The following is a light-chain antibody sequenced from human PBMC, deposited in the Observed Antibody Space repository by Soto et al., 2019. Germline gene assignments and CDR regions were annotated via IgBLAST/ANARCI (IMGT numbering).Light chain of an antibody. CDR3: QQYGSSRT. V-gene: IGKV3-20*01. Sequence: DIVLTQSPGILSLSPGERATLSCRASQSVSNSYLAWYQQRPGQAPRLLIYGASSRATGIPDRFSGSGSGTDFTLTISRLEPEDFAVYYCQQYGSSRTFGQGTKVDIK. CDR2: GAS. CDR1: QSVSNSY. J-gene: IGKJ1*01.